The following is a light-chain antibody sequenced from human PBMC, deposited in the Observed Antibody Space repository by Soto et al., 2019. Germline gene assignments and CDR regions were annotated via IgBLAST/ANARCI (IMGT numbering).Light chain of an antibody. V-gene: IGKV1-13*02. CDR1: QGISSA. J-gene: IGKJ4*01. Sequence: AIPLTQSPSSLSASVGDRVTITCRASQGISSALAWYQQKPGKAPKLLVYDASSLESGVPSRFSGSGAGTDFSLTISSLQPEGFATYYCQQFNSYPQTFGGGTKVEIK. CDR2: DAS. CDR3: QQFNSYPQT.